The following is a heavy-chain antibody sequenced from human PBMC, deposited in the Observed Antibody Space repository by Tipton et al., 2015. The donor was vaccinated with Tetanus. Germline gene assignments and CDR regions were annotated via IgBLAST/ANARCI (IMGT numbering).Heavy chain of an antibody. D-gene: IGHD3-16*01. CDR1: GFTFSSYA. Sequence: SLRLSCAASGFTFSSYAMSWVRQAPGKGLEWVSAISGTSGSGGSTYYADSVKGRFTISRDNSKNTLYLQMNSLRAEDTAVYYCAKGGTIMIWNYYFDSWGQGTLVTVSS. CDR3: AKGGTIMIWNYYFDS. CDR2: ISGTSGSGGST. V-gene: IGHV3-23*01. J-gene: IGHJ4*02.